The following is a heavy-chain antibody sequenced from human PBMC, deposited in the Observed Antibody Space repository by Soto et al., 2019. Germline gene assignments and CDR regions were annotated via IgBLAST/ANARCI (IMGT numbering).Heavy chain of an antibody. CDR3: ARYNWNYLSDFDY. J-gene: IGHJ4*02. Sequence: GGSLRLSCAASGFTFSSYSMNWVRQAPEKGLEWVSSISSSSSYIYYADSVKGRFTISRDNAKNSLYLQMNSLRAEDTAVYYCARYNWNYLSDFDYWGKGTLVTV. V-gene: IGHV3-21*01. CDR1: GFTFSSYS. CDR2: ISSSSSYI. D-gene: IGHD1-7*01.